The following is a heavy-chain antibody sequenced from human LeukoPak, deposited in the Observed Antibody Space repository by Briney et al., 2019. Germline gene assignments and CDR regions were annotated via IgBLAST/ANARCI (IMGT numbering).Heavy chain of an antibody. J-gene: IGHJ4*02. D-gene: IGHD3-10*01. CDR3: ARDLRRGSYYDGHYLDF. Sequence: ASVKVSCKASGYTFTNYGFSWVRQAPGQGLEWMGWTSTHNGNKMYAQSHQGRVTVTTDTSTSTTYMELTSLRSDDTAVYYCARDLRRGSYYDGHYLDFWGQGTLVTVSS. V-gene: IGHV1-18*01. CDR2: TSTHNGNK. CDR1: GYTFTNYG.